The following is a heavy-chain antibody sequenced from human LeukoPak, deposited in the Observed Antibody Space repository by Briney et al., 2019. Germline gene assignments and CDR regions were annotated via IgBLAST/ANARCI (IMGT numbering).Heavy chain of an antibody. D-gene: IGHD6-19*01. CDR3: ACSSSGWFWNY. Sequence: PSETLSLTCTVSAVSISSYYWSWLRQPAGKGLEWIGRLYTSGSTNYNPSLKSRVTMSVDTSKNQFSLKLSSVTAADTAVYYCACSSSGWFWNYWGQGTLVTVSS. V-gene: IGHV4-4*07. CDR2: LYTSGST. CDR1: AVSISSYY. J-gene: IGHJ4*02.